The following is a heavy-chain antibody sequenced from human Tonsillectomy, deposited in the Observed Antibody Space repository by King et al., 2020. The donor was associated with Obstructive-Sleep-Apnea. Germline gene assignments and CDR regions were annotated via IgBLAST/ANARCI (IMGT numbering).Heavy chain of an antibody. CDR3: AGQLERHPLDY. D-gene: IGHD1-1*01. CDR2: IWYDGSNK. CDR1: GFTFSSYG. V-gene: IGHV3-33*01. J-gene: IGHJ4*02. Sequence: VQLVESGGGVVQPGRSLRLSCAASGFTFSSYGMHWVRQAPGKGLEWVAVIWYDGSNKYYADSVKGRFTISRDNSKNTLYLQMNSLRAEDTAVYYCAGQLERHPLDYWGQGTLVTVSS.